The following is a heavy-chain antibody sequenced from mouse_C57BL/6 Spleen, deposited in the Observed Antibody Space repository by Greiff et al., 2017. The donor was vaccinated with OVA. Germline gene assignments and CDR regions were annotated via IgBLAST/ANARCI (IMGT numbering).Heavy chain of an antibody. J-gene: IGHJ2*01. CDR2: IYPGDGDT. CDR3: AREGVSPYYFDY. CDR1: GYAFSSSW. V-gene: IGHV1-82*01. Sequence: VKLVESGPELVKPGASVKISCKASGYAFSSSWMNWVKQRPGKGLEWIGRIYPGDGDTNYNGKFKGKATLTADKSSSTAYMQLSSLTSEDSAVYFCAREGVSPYYFDYWGQGTTLTVSS.